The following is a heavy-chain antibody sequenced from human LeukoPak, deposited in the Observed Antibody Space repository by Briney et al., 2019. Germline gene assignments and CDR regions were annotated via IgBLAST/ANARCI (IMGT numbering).Heavy chain of an antibody. V-gene: IGHV3-21*06. Sequence: GGSLRLSCAASGFTFSSYSMNWVRHAPGKGLEWVSSISSSSTYIYYADSVKGRFTVSRDNAENSLYLQMNSLRAEDTAVYYCARLVSRIALAGADYWGQGTLVTVSS. CDR3: ARLVSRIALAGADY. D-gene: IGHD6-19*01. CDR2: ISSSSTYI. J-gene: IGHJ4*02. CDR1: GFTFSSYS.